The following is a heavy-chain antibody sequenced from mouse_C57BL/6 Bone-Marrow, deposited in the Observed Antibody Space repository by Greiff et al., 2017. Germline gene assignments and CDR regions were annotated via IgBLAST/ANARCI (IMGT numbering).Heavy chain of an antibody. CDR2: INPSNGGT. J-gene: IGHJ3*01. Sequence: VQLQQSGTELVKPGASVKLSCKASGYTFTDYWMHWVKQRPGQGLEWIGNINPSNGGTNYNEKFKSKATVTVDKSSSTAYMQLRSLTSEDSAVYDCATQRPGFADWGQGTLVTVA. CDR1: GYTFTDYW. CDR3: ATQRPGFAD. V-gene: IGHV1-53*01. D-gene: IGHD3-2*02.